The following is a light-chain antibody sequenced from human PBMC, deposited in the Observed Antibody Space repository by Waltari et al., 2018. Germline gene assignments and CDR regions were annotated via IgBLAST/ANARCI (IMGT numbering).Light chain of an antibody. J-gene: IGLJ3*02. Sequence: SYELTQPLSVSVALGQTARITCGGNNIGSKNVHWYQKKPGPAPVLVIYRDSNRPSGIPERPSGSNSGNTATLTISRAQAGDEADYYCQVWDSSNWVFGGGTKLTVL. V-gene: IGLV3-9*01. CDR3: QVWDSSNWV. CDR1: NIGSKN. CDR2: RDS.